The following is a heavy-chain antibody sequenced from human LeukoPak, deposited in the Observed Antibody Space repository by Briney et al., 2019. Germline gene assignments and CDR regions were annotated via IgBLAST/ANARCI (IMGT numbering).Heavy chain of an antibody. V-gene: IGHV3-21*06. D-gene: IGHD1-14*01. CDR1: GLPFSTSC. CDR2: IGPTGSDR. Sequence: PGGSLRLSCTASGLPFSTSCFNRVRQAPGEGLEWVASIGPTGSDRYHADSIKGRFTISRDNANNFLYLQMNSLRAEDTAVYYCATETNGRHYDYWGQGTLLTVSS. CDR3: ATETNGRHYDY. J-gene: IGHJ4*02.